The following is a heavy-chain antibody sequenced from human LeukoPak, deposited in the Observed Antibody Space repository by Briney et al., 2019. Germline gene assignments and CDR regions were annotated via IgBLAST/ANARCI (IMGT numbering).Heavy chain of an antibody. CDR2: IGAYNGNT. J-gene: IGHJ6*02. D-gene: IGHD3-9*01. V-gene: IGHV1-18*01. CDR1: GYTVTSYG. Sequence: GASVKVFCKAAGYTVTSYGISWVRQAPGQGREGMGWIGAYNGNTSYAQKLQGRVTITTDTSTRTAYMELRSLRSDDPAVYYCARTDPYDILTGYYPYYYYGMDVWGQGTTVTVSS. CDR3: ARTDPYDILTGYYPYYYYGMDV.